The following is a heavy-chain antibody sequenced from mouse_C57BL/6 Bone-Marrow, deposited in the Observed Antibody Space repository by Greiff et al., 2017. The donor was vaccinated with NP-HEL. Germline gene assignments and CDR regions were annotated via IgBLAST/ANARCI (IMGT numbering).Heavy chain of an antibody. CDR2: IDPSDSYT. CDR3: AVYYGSSYGFAY. CDR1: GYTFTSYW. V-gene: IGHV1-59*01. J-gene: IGHJ3*01. Sequence: QVQLKQPGAELVRPGTSVKLSCKASGYTFTSYWMHWVKQRPGQGLEWIGVIDPSDSYTNYNQKFKGKATLTVDTSSSTAYMQLSSLTSEDSAVYYCAVYYGSSYGFAYWGQGTLVTVSA. D-gene: IGHD1-1*01.